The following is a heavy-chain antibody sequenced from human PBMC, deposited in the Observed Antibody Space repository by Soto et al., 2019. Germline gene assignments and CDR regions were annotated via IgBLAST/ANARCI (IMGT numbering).Heavy chain of an antibody. CDR3: ARDGVTTLHYYYYYYMDV. D-gene: IGHD4-17*01. J-gene: IGHJ6*03. V-gene: IGHV1-18*01. CDR2: ISAYNGNT. CDR1: GYTFTSYG. Sequence: QVPLVQSGAEVKKPGASVKVSCKASGYTFTSYGISWVRQAPGQGLEWMGWISAYNGNTNYAQKLQGRVTMTTDTSTSTAYMELRSLRSDDTAVYYCARDGVTTLHYYYYYYMDVWGKGTTVTVSS.